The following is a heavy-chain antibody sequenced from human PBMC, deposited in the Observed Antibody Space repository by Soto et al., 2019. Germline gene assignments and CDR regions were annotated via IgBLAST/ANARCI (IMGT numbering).Heavy chain of an antibody. CDR1: GHSFTSYW. CDR3: ARQSPYYYDSSGYYPSLDY. D-gene: IGHD3-22*01. J-gene: IGHJ4*02. Sequence: PGESLKISCKGSGHSFTSYWIGWVRQMPGKGLEWMGIIYPGDSDTRYSPSFQGQVTISADKSISTAYLQWSSLKASDTAMYYCARQSPYYYDSSGYYPSLDYWGQGTLVTLSS. CDR2: IYPGDSDT. V-gene: IGHV5-51*01.